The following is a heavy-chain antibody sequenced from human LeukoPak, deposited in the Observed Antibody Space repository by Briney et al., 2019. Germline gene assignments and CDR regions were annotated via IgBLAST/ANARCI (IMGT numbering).Heavy chain of an antibody. J-gene: IGHJ4*02. CDR1: GFTFSSYS. CDR2: ISSSSSYI. V-gene: IGHV3-21*01. CDR3: ALYPYIAMVGFDY. Sequence: GGSLRLSCAASGFTFSSYSMNWVRQAPGKGLEWVSSISSSSSYIYYADSVKGRFTISRDNAKNSLYLQMNSLRAEDTAVYYCALYPYIAMVGFDYWGQGTLVTVSS. D-gene: IGHD5-18*01.